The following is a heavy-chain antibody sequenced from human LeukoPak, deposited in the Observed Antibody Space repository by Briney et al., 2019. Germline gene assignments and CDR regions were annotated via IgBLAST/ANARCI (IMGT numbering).Heavy chain of an antibody. CDR3: ARGRLSSRYCSSTSCYRESY. Sequence: RPSETLSLTCAAYGGSFSGYYWSWIRQPPGKGLEWIGEINHSGSTNYNPSLKSRVTISVDTSKNQFSLKLSSVTAADTAVYYCARGRLSSRYCSSTSCYRESYWGQGTLVTVSS. D-gene: IGHD2-2*01. CDR1: GGSFSGYY. J-gene: IGHJ4*02. V-gene: IGHV4-34*01. CDR2: INHSGST.